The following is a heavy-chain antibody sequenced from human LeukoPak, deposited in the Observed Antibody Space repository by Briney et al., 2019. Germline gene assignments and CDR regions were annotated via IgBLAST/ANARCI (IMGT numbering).Heavy chain of an antibody. CDR3: AKAIFRGILRFLPEAFDI. CDR1: GFTFSNYA. Sequence: PGGSLRLSCAASGFTFSNYAMSWVRQGPGKGLEWVSAISDSGDGTYYAGSVKGRFTISRDISKNTLYLQMNSLRAEDTAVYYCAKAIFRGILRFLPEAFDIWGQGTMVAVSS. D-gene: IGHD3-3*01. J-gene: IGHJ3*02. CDR2: ISDSGDGT. V-gene: IGHV3-23*01.